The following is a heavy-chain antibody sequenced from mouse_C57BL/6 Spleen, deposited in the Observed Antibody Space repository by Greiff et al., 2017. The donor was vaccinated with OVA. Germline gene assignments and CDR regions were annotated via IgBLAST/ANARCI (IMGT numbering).Heavy chain of an antibody. J-gene: IGHJ2*01. CDR3: TRRGYDVDYFDY. CDR2: IDPETGGT. Sequence: QVQLKESGAELVRPGASVTLSCKASGYTFTDYEMHWVKQTPVHGLEWIGAIDPETGGTAYNQKFKGKAILTADKSSSTAYMELRSLTSEDSAVYYCTRRGYDVDYFDYWGQGTTLTVSS. V-gene: IGHV1-15*01. D-gene: IGHD2-2*01. CDR1: GYTFTDYE.